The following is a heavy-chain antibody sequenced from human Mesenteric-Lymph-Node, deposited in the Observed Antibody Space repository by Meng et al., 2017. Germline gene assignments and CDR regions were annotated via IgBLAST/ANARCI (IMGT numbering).Heavy chain of an antibody. J-gene: IGHJ4*02. D-gene: IGHD4-11*01. V-gene: IGHV4-38-2*02. CDR2: IYHTGGT. Sequence: SETLSLTCAVSGYSISTDYWWAWIRQPPGKGLEWIGSIYHTGGTYYNPSLKSRVTLSVATSQNHFSLNLHSVTAADTALYYCAKEITTGNYRGLDYWGQGTLVTVSS. CDR3: AKEITTGNYRGLDY. CDR1: GYSISTDYW.